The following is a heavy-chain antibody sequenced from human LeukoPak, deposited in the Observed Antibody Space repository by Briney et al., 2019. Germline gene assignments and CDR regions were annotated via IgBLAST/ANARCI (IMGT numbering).Heavy chain of an antibody. Sequence: GASVKVSCKASGYTFTTYGITWVRQAPGQGLEWMGRIIPILGIANYAQKFQGRVTITADKSTSTAYMELSSLRSEDTAVYYCARNMVRGVIPFDPLGQGTLVTVSS. CDR1: GYTFTTYG. J-gene: IGHJ5*02. V-gene: IGHV1-69*04. CDR3: ARNMVRGVIPFDP. CDR2: IIPILGIA. D-gene: IGHD3-10*01.